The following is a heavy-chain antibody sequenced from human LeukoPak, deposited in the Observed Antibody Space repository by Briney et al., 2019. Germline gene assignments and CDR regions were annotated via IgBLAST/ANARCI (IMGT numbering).Heavy chain of an antibody. D-gene: IGHD3-22*01. CDR2: ISSSSSYI. J-gene: IGHJ4*02. Sequence: PGGSLRLSCAASGFTFSSYSMNWVRQAPGKGLEWVSSISSSSSYIYYPDSVRGRFTISRDNSKNTLYLQMNSLRVEDTAVYYCAKGAYYDLWGQGTLVTVSS. CDR1: GFTFSSYS. V-gene: IGHV3-21*04. CDR3: AKGAYYDL.